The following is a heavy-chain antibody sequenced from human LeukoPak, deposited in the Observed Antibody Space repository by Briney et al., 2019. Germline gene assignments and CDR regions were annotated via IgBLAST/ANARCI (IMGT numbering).Heavy chain of an antibody. CDR3: ARKSIAVAGRKPYDY. Sequence: KTSETLSLTCAVYGGSFSGYYWSWIRQPPGKGLEWIGEIDHSGRTNSNPSFKSRVTISVDMSKNQFSLRLSSVTAADTAVYYCARKSIAVAGRKPYDYWDQGTLVTVSS. CDR2: IDHSGRT. V-gene: IGHV4-34*01. D-gene: IGHD6-13*01. CDR1: GGSFSGYY. J-gene: IGHJ4*02.